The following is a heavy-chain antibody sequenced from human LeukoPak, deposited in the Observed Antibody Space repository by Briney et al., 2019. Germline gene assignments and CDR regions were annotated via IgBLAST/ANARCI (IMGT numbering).Heavy chain of an antibody. CDR1: GFTFSSYG. J-gene: IGHJ4*02. CDR2: ISGSGGST. Sequence: GGTLRLSCAASGFTFSSYGMSWVRQAPGKGLEWVSAISGSGGSTYYADSVKGRFTISRDNSKNTLYLQMNSLRAEDTAVYYCAKADSYGLVHFFDYWGQGTLVTVSS. CDR3: AKADSYGLVHFFDY. D-gene: IGHD5-18*01. V-gene: IGHV3-23*01.